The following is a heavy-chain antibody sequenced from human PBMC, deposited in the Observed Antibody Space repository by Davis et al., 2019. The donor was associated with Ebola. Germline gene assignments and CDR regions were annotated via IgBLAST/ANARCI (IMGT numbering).Heavy chain of an antibody. V-gene: IGHV1-69*13. Sequence: SVKVSCKASGYTFTSYAISWVRQAPGQGLEWMGGIIPLFHITNYAQKFQGRVTITADESTSTAYMELSSLRSEDTAVYYCAREKLLWFGELFSALAVMDVWGKGTTVTVSS. CDR3: AREKLLWFGELFSALAVMDV. D-gene: IGHD3-10*01. CDR2: IIPLFHIT. J-gene: IGHJ6*04. CDR1: GYTFTSYA.